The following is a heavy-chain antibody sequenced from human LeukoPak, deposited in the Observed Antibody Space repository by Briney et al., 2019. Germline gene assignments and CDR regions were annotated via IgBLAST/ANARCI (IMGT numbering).Heavy chain of an antibody. V-gene: IGHV4-61*01. J-gene: IGHJ5*01. D-gene: IGHD6-19*01. Sequence: SETLSLTCTVSGYSISSGYYWSWIRQPPGKGLEWIGYIYYSGNTNYNPSLKSRVTISVDTSKNQFSLKLSSVTAADTAVYYCARDQAGDWFDSWGQGTLVTVSS. CDR2: IYYSGNT. CDR1: GYSISSGYY. CDR3: ARDQAGDWFDS.